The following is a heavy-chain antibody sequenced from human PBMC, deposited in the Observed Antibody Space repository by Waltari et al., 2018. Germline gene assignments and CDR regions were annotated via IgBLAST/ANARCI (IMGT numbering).Heavy chain of an antibody. CDR3: ARGRGVATIRRDLRGLVDY. D-gene: IGHD5-12*01. J-gene: IGHJ4*02. V-gene: IGHV4-34*01. Sequence: QVQLQKWGAGLLKPSETLSLTSADHGWSFRGYYWTWIRQPPGTGLEWIGEINHSGSTNYNPSLKSRVTISVDTSKNQFSLKLSSVTAADTAVYYCARGRGVATIRRDLRGLVDYWGQGTLVTVSS. CDR2: INHSGST. CDR1: GWSFRGYY.